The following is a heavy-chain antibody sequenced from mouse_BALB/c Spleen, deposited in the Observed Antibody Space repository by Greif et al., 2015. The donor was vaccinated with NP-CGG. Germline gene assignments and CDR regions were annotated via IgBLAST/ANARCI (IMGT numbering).Heavy chain of an antibody. V-gene: IGHV5-4*02. CDR2: ISDGGSYT. Sequence: EVQLVESGGGLVKPGGSLKLSCAASGFTFSDYYMYWVRQTPEKRLEWVATISDGGSYTYYPDSVKERFTISRDNAKNNLYLQMSSLKSEDTAMYYCAREGYDGRAYFDYWGQGTTLTVSS. CDR3: AREGYDGRAYFDY. D-gene: IGHD2-3*01. J-gene: IGHJ2*01. CDR1: GFTFSDYY.